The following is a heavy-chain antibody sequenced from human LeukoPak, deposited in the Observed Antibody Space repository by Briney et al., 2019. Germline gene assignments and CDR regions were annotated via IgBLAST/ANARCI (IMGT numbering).Heavy chain of an antibody. Sequence: GASVKVSCKASGYTFSVYSIDWVRQAPGQGLEWVGTIDPNGGTTSFAQKFQGRVTLTRDMSTNTVSLEMRSLRSEDTAVYFCAREGATREYNGDSWRHFFDIWGQGTLLTVS. CDR3: AREGATREYNGDSWRHFFDI. CDR2: IDPNGGTT. D-gene: IGHD1-26*01. J-gene: IGHJ4*02. V-gene: IGHV1-46*01. CDR1: GYTFSVYS.